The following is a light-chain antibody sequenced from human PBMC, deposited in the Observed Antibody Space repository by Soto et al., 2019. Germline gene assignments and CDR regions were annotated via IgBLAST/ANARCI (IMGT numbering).Light chain of an antibody. Sequence: EIVMTQSPATLSAYPGEGATLSCKAGQNVHNNLTWYQQRPGQPPRLLIYDASTRATGISVRFSGSGYGTEFTLTISSLQSEDFVVYFCQQCRNWPLTFGGGTKVEIK. V-gene: IGKV3-15*01. J-gene: IGKJ4*01. CDR2: DAS. CDR1: QNVHNN. CDR3: QQCRNWPLT.